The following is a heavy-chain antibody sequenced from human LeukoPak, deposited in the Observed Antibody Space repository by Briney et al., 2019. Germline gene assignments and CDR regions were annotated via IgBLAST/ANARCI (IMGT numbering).Heavy chain of an antibody. CDR1: GFTFSSYG. J-gene: IGHJ6*03. V-gene: IGHV3-74*01. CDR3: ARDRDIWFGELLPAGSMDV. Sequence: AGGSLRLSCAASGFTFSSYGMHWVRQAPGKGLGWVSRINSDGSSTSYADSVKGRLTISRDNAKNTLYLQMNSLRAEDTAVYYCARDRDIWFGELLPAGSMDVWGKGTTVIISS. CDR2: INSDGSST. D-gene: IGHD3-10*01.